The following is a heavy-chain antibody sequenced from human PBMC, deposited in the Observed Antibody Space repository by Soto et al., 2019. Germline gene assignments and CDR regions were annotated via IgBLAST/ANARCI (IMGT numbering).Heavy chain of an antibody. Sequence: QVQLVQSGAEVKKPGASVKVSCKASGYTFTSYGVSWVRQAPGQGLEWMGWISGYNGNTNYAQKLQGRVTMTTDTSTSTAYTELRSLRADDAAVYYCARAEKYYYASGSPYYYGMDVWGQGITVTVS. CDR2: ISGYNGNT. V-gene: IGHV1-18*04. J-gene: IGHJ6*02. CDR1: GYTFTSYG. D-gene: IGHD3-10*01. CDR3: ARAEKYYYASGSPYYYGMDV.